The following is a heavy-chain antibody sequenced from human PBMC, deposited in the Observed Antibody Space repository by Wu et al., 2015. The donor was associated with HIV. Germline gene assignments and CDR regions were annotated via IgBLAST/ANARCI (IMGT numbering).Heavy chain of an antibody. CDR3: AREAGGIAAAGTFWFDP. V-gene: IGHV1-2*02. CDR2: INPKSADT. J-gene: IGHJ5*02. Sequence: QLVQSGAEVKRPGASVKVSCKASGYTFNAYYIFWVRQAPGQGLEWMGWINPKSADTKFEQKFQGRVTMTRDTSISTAYMELSRLRSDDTAVYYCAREAGGIAAAGTFWFDPGAREPWSPSPQ. D-gene: IGHD6-13*01. CDR1: GYTFNAYY.